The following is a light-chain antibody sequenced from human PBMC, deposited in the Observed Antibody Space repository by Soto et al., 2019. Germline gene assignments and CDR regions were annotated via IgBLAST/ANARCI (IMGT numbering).Light chain of an antibody. CDR2: LGS. J-gene: IGKJ5*01. V-gene: IGKV2-28*01. CDR3: MRALQTPIT. Sequence: EIVMTQSPLSLPVTPGEPASISCRSSQSLLHGNGNNYLDWYLQKPGQSPQLLIYLGSNRASGVPDRFIGSGSGTDFTLKISRVEAEDVGVYYCMRALQTPITFGQGTRLEIK. CDR1: QSLLHGNGNNY.